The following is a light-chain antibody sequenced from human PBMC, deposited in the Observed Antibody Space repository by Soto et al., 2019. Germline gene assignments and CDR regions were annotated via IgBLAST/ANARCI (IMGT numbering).Light chain of an antibody. CDR1: SSDVGGYNY. Sequence: QSALTQPASVSGSPGQSITISCTGTSSDVGGYNYVSWYQQHPGKAPKLMIYEVSNRPSGVSNRFSGSKSGNTASLTISGLQAEEEADYYGSSYTSSSTQVFGTGTKLTVL. V-gene: IGLV2-14*01. J-gene: IGLJ1*01. CDR3: SSYTSSSTQV. CDR2: EVS.